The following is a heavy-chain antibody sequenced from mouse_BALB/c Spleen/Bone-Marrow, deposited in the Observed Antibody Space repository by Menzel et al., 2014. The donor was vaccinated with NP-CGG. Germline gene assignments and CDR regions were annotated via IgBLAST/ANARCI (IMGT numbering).Heavy chain of an antibody. CDR2: IDPANGNT. D-gene: IGHD4-1*01. J-gene: IGHJ4*01. Sequence: DVPLVESGAELVKPGASVKLSCTASGFNFKDTYMHWVKQRPEQGLEWIGRIDPANGNTKYDPKFQGKATITADTSSNTAYLQLSSLTSEDTAVYYCARWEYYAMDYWGQGTSVTVSS. CDR1: GFNFKDTY. V-gene: IGHV14-3*02. CDR3: ARWEYYAMDY.